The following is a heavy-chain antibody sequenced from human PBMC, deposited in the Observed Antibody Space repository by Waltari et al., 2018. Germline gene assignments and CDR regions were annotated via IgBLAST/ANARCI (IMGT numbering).Heavy chain of an antibody. CDR1: GYPFPAYF. J-gene: IGHJ4*02. Sequence: QVQLVQSGAEVKRPGASVTVPCKPSGYPFPAYFRHWVRQAPQGLEWMGWIDPNSGVTNYEQKFQGRVTMTRDTSISTTYMDLSNLRSDDTAVYYCARGPSTGAFDYWGQGTLVTVSS. CDR3: ARGPSTGAFDY. CDR2: IDPNSGVT. V-gene: IGHV1-2*02.